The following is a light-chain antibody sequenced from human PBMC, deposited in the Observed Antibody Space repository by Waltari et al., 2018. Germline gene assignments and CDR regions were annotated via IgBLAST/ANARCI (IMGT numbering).Light chain of an antibody. CDR1: QSVSSRP. J-gene: IGKJ1*01. CDR2: GAS. Sequence: EIVLTQSPGTLSLSPGERATLPCRASQSVSSRPLAWYQQKPGQAPRLLIYGASSRATDIPDRFSGSGSGTDFTLTISRLEPEDFAVYYCQQYGSSRTFGQGTKVEIK. CDR3: QQYGSSRT. V-gene: IGKV3-20*01.